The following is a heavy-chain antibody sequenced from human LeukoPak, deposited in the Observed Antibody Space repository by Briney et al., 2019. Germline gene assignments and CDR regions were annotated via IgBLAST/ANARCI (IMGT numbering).Heavy chain of an antibody. CDR3: ARDGCSSTSCPPWNYYYYMDV. Sequence: ASMKVSCKASGYTFTGYYMHWVRQAPGQGLEWMGWINPNSGGTNYAQKFQGRVTMTRDTSISTAYMELSRLRSDDTAVYYCARDGCSSTSCPPWNYYYYMDVWGKGTTVTVSS. CDR1: GYTFTGYY. CDR2: INPNSGGT. D-gene: IGHD2-2*01. V-gene: IGHV1-2*02. J-gene: IGHJ6*03.